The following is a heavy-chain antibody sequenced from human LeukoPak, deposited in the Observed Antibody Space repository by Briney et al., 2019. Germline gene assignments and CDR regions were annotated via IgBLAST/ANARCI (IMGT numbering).Heavy chain of an antibody. CDR1: GYSFTSYW. Sequence: GESLKISCKGSGYSFTSYWIGWVRQMPGKGLEWMGIIYPGDSDTRYSPSFQGQVTISADKSISTAYLQWSSLKASDTAMYYCARSSREIVARYFDWLWEGPNWFDPWGQGTLVTVSS. CDR2: IYPGDSDT. V-gene: IGHV5-51*01. CDR3: ARSSREIVARYFDWLWEGPNWFDP. J-gene: IGHJ5*02. D-gene: IGHD3-9*01.